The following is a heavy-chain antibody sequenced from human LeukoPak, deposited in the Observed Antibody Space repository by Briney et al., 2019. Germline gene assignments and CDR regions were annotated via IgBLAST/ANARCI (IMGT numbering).Heavy chain of an antibody. CDR3: AKDAGLIVGATDY. V-gene: IGHV3-23*01. J-gene: IGHJ4*02. CDR1: GFTFSSYW. D-gene: IGHD1-26*01. CDR2: ISGSVIST. Sequence: PGGSLRLSCAASGFTFSSYWMSRVRQAPGKGLEWVSGISGSVISTYYADSVKGRFTISRDNSKNTLFLQMNSLRAEDTAVYYCAKDAGLIVGATDYWGQGTLVTVSS.